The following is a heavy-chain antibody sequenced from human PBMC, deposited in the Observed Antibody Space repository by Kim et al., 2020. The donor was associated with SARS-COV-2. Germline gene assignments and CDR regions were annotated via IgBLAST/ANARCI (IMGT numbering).Heavy chain of an antibody. V-gene: IGHV4-31*01. J-gene: IGHJ3*01. CDR1: GASITTSNYF. Sequence: SETLSLTCTVSGASITTSNYFWGWIRQQPGKGLEWIVYIRHSGTPYYSPSLKSPITISLDRSTNSFSLRLTSVTAADTAVYYCAREVDTARDSDAFDFWGQGTVVTVSS. CDR2: IRHSGTP. D-gene: IGHD5-18*01. CDR3: AREVDTARDSDAFDF.